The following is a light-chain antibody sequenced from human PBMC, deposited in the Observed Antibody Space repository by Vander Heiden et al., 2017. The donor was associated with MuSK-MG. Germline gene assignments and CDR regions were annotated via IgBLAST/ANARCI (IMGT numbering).Light chain of an antibody. CDR1: QSVSSSY. J-gene: IGKJ4*01. Sequence: EIVLTQSPGTLSLSPGERATLSCRASQSVSSSYLAWYQQTPGQAPRLPLYCVSSRATGIPDRLSGSGSGTAFTLTIIILAPQDFAVSYCQLDGSSPGTFGGGTKVEIK. CDR2: CVS. CDR3: QLDGSSPGT. V-gene: IGKV3-20*01.